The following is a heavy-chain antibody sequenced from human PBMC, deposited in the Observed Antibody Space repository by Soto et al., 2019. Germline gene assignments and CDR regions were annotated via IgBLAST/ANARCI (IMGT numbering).Heavy chain of an antibody. CDR2: ISAGGGST. J-gene: IGHJ4*02. CDR3: ANQYFDY. V-gene: IGHV3-23*01. Sequence: EVQLSESGGGLVQPGGSLRLSCAASGFTLSSYAVSWVRQAPGKGLEWVSTISAGGGSTDYADSVKGRFTISGDISKNTLYLQMNSLRADDMAVYYCANQYFDYWGQGTLVTVSS. CDR1: GFTLSSYA.